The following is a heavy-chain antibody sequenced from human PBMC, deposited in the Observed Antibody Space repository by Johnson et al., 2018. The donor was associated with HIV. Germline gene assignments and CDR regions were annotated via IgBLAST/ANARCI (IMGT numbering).Heavy chain of an antibody. D-gene: IGHD3-22*01. CDR1: GFSVSASY. V-gene: IGHV3-66*04. CDR2: IYRGGAT. CDR3: VRRFYDSSAFDI. Sequence: VQLVESGEGLVQPGGSLRLSCAASGFSVSASYMSWLRQAPGKALEWVSVIYRGGATYYAASVQGRFTISRDNSKNTLFLQMNSLRAEDTAGYYCVRRFYDSSAFDIWGQGTLVTVSS. J-gene: IGHJ3*02.